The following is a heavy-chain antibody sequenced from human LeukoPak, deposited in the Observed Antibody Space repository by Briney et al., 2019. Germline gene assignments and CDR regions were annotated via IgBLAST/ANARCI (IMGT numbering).Heavy chain of an antibody. V-gene: IGHV4-59*01. CDR3: ASTTVVTPAYYYYGMDA. Sequence: SSETLSLTCTVSGGSISSYYWSWIRQPPGKGLEWIGYIYNSGSTNYNPSLKSRVTISVDTSKNQFSLKLSSVTAADTAVYYCASTTVVTPAYYYYGMDAWGQGTTVTVSS. D-gene: IGHD4-17*01. CDR1: GGSISSYY. CDR2: IYNSGST. J-gene: IGHJ6*02.